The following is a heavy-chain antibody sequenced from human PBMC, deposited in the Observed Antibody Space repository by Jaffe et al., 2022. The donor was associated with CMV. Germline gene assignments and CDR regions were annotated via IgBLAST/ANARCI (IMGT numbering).Heavy chain of an antibody. CDR2: ISSSGSTI. J-gene: IGHJ6*03. D-gene: IGHD2-21*02. V-gene: IGHV3-48*03. Sequence: EVQLVESGGGLVQPGGSLRLSCAASGFTFSSYEMNWVRQAPGKGLEWVSYISSSGSTIYYADSVKGRFTISRDNAKNSLYLQMNSLRAEDTAVYYCARDFKGSPVTAIGYYYYYYMDVWGKGTTVTVSS. CDR3: ARDFKGSPVTAIGYYYYYYMDV. CDR1: GFTFSSYE.